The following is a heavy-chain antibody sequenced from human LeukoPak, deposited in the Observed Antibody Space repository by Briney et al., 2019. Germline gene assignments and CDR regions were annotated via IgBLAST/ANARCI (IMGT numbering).Heavy chain of an antibody. V-gene: IGHV3-74*01. CDR1: GNYW. D-gene: IGHD2-2*01. CDR2: INSDGSWT. J-gene: IGHJ4*02. CDR3: VSFYETY. Sequence: GGSLRLSCAASGNYWMHWVRQAPGRGLVWVSHINSDGSWTGYANSVKGRFTISKDNAKNTVYLQMNNLRAEDTAVYYCVSFYETYWGRGTLVTVSS.